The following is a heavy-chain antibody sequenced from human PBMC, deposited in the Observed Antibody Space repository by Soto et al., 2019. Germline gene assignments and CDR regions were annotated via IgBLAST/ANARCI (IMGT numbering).Heavy chain of an antibody. Sequence: QMHLQESGSGLVKPSQTLSLTCAVSGGSLSSSAYSWSWLRQPPGKGLEWLGFIYQSWSTYFNPSLKSRVTMSLDMPKNQVSLELRSVTAADTAVYYCARELLGYDRDGCSWDDACDIWVQVTMVTFSS. J-gene: IGHJ3*02. CDR3: ARELLGYDRDGCSWDDACDI. CDR1: GGSLSSSAYS. CDR2: IYQSWST. D-gene: IGHD2-2*01. V-gene: IGHV4-30-2*01.